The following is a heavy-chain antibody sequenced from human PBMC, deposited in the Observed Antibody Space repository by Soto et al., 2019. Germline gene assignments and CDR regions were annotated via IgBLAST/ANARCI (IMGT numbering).Heavy chain of an antibody. D-gene: IGHD6-13*01. CDR3: ARELGYSSSREPYYYYGMDV. J-gene: IGHJ6*02. Sequence: GGSLRLSCAASGFTFSSYGMHWVRQAPGKGLEWVAVIWYDGSNKYYADSVKGRFTISRDNSKNTLYLQMNSLRAEDTAVYYCARELGYSSSREPYYYYGMDVWGQGTTVTVSS. V-gene: IGHV3-33*01. CDR1: GFTFSSYG. CDR2: IWYDGSNK.